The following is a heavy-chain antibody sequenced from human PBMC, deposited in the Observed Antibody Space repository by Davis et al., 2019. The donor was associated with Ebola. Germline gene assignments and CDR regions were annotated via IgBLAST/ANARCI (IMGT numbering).Heavy chain of an antibody. CDR3: ARDGYSSGWSFDH. V-gene: IGHV5-51*01. J-gene: IGHJ4*02. CDR2: IYPGDSGT. D-gene: IGHD6-19*01. CDR1: GYSFTDNW. Sequence: GESLKISCKGFGYSFTDNWIGWVRQLPGKGLEWMGIIYPGDSGTTYSPSFQGQVTMSADKSINTVYLQWSSLKASDTAMYYCARDGYSSGWSFDHWGQGTLVTVSS.